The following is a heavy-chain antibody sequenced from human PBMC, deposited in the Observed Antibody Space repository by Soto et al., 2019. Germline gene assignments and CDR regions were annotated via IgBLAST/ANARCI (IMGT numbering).Heavy chain of an antibody. J-gene: IGHJ1*01. CDR1: GYSFTSYG. D-gene: IGHD3-22*01. V-gene: IGHV1-18*01. Sequence: QVQLVQSGAEVKKPGASVKVSCKASGYSFTSYGISWVRQAPGQGLEWMGWISAYNGNTNYAQKLQGRVTMTTDTSTSTAYMEMRSLRSDDTAVYYCARAVDYYDISGYYTHEYFQHWGQGTLVTVSS. CDR2: ISAYNGNT. CDR3: ARAVDYYDISGYYTHEYFQH.